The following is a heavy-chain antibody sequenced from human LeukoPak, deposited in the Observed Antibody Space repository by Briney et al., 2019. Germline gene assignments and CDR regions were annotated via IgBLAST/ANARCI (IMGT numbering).Heavy chain of an antibody. Sequence: GESLKISCKGSGYSFTSYWIGWVRQMPGKGLEWMGIIYPGDSDTRYSPSFQGQVTISADKSISTAYLQWSSLEASDTAMYYCARLLMVYATYYYGMDVWGQGTTVTVSS. CDR2: IYPGDSDT. D-gene: IGHD2-8*01. V-gene: IGHV5-51*01. J-gene: IGHJ6*02. CDR3: ARLLMVYATYYYGMDV. CDR1: GYSFTSYW.